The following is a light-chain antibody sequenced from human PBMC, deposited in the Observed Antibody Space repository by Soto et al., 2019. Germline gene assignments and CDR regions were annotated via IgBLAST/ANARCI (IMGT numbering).Light chain of an antibody. V-gene: IGLV1-44*01. CDR3: SAWDDSLNGVV. CDR1: SPNIGSKT. J-gene: IGLJ2*01. Sequence: QAVVTQPPSASGTPGQRVTISCSGSSPNIGSKTVKWYQQIPGTAPKLLIYSDNQRPSGVPDRFSGSKSGTSASLAISGLQSEDEADYYCSAWDDSLNGVVFGGGTKLTVL. CDR2: SDN.